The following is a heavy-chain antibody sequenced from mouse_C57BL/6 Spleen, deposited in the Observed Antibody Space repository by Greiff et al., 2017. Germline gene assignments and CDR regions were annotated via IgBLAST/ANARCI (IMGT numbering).Heavy chain of an antibody. D-gene: IGHD1-1*01. Sequence: EVQGVESGGGLVKPGGSLKLSCAASGFTFSDYGMHWVRQAPEKGLEWVAYISSGSSTIYYADTVKGRFTISRDNAKNTLFLQMTSLRSEDTAMYYCARHGSSPSYWYFDVWGTGTTVTVSS. V-gene: IGHV5-17*01. CDR2: ISSGSSTI. CDR3: ARHGSSPSYWYFDV. CDR1: GFTFSDYG. J-gene: IGHJ1*03.